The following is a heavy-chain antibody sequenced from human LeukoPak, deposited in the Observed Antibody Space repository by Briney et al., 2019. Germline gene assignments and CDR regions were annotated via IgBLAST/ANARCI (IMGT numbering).Heavy chain of an antibody. J-gene: IGHJ4*02. D-gene: IGHD3-10*01. CDR1: GYMFSSYG. V-gene: IGHV1-18*01. Sequence: ASVKVSCKASGYMFSSYGITWVRQAPGQGLEWMGWISAYNGNTKSAQNLQGRVIMTTNTSTNTAHMELRSLRSDDTAVYYCARIASDGSGTNHYWGQGAQVIVSS. CDR3: ARIASDGSGTNHY. CDR2: ISAYNGNT.